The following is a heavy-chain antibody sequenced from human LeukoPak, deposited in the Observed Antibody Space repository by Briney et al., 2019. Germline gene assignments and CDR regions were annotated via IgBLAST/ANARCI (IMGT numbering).Heavy chain of an antibody. CDR2: IYYSGST. J-gene: IGHJ4*02. Sequence: SETLSLTCTVSGGSISSSSYYWGWIRQPPGKGLEWIGSIYYSGSTYYNPSLKSRVTISVDRSKNQFSLKLGSVTAADTAVYYCARAPNYYDSSGYYVYNDYWGQGTLVTVSS. D-gene: IGHD3-22*01. CDR3: ARAPNYYDSSGYYVYNDY. CDR1: GGSISSSSYY. V-gene: IGHV4-39*07.